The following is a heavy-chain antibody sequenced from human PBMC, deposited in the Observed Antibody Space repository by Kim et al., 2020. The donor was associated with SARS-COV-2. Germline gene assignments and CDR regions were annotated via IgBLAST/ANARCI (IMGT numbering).Heavy chain of an antibody. CDR1: GFTFSSYD. CDR2: IGTAGDT. V-gene: IGHV3-13*01. Sequence: GGSLRFSCAASGFTFSSYDMHWVHQATGKGLEWVSAIGTAGDTYYPGSVKGRFTISRENAKNSLYLQMNSLRAGDTAVYYCARGYSYGYWYYFDYWGQGTLVTVSS. D-gene: IGHD5-18*01. J-gene: IGHJ4*02. CDR3: ARGYSYGYWYYFDY.